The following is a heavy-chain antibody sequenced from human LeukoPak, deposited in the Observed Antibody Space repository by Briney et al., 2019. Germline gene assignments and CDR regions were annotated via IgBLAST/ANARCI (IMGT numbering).Heavy chain of an antibody. J-gene: IGHJ4*02. CDR1: GFTFSDYY. Sequence: GGSLRLSCAASGFTFSDYYMSWIRQAPGKGLEWVSYISSSGSTIYYADSVKGRFTISRDNAKNSLYLQMNSLRAEDTAVYYCARAYYDFWSGYSTYFDYWGQGTLVTISS. D-gene: IGHD3-3*01. CDR3: ARAYYDFWSGYSTYFDY. CDR2: ISSSGSTI. V-gene: IGHV3-11*01.